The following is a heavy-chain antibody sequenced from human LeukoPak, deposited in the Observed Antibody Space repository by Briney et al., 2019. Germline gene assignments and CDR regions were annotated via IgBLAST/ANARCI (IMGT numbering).Heavy chain of an antibody. Sequence: SETLSLTCTVSGGSISSYYWSWIRQPPGKGLEWIGYIYYSGSTNYNPSLKSQVTISIDTSKNQFSLKLSSVTAADTGVYYCARGGSSGWVDYWGQGTLVTVSS. J-gene: IGHJ4*02. CDR1: GGSISSYY. CDR2: IYYSGST. D-gene: IGHD6-19*01. CDR3: ARGGSSGWVDY. V-gene: IGHV4-59*01.